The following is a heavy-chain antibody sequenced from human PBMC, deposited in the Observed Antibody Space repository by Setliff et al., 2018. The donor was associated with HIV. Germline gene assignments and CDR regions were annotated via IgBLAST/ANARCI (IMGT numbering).Heavy chain of an antibody. CDR1: GGSMTNY. J-gene: IGHJ3*02. Sequence: PSETLSLTCTVSGGSMTNYWSWIRQPPGKGLEFIGHIHTSGSTIYNPSLKSRLTIAIDTSRNQFSLKLTSVTAADTAVYYCAKFYCPHGVSYGFDIWGQGTMVTVSS. CDR3: AKFYCPHGVSYGFDI. CDR2: IHTSGST. V-gene: IGHV4-4*09. D-gene: IGHD2-8*01.